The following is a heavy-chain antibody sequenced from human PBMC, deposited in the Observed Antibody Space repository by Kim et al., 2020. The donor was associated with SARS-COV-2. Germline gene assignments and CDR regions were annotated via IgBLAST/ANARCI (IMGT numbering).Heavy chain of an antibody. V-gene: IGHV4-59*11. CDR1: GGSISSHY. CDR2: ISPGGST. D-gene: IGHD3-10*01. Sequence: SETLSLTCTVSGGSISSHYWGWIRQPPGKGLEWIGNISPGGSTYYIPSLRSRVTISVETSKSRFSLQLTSVTAADTAVYFCVREGWFVADRLVFLSCWGR. J-gene: IGHJ2*01. CDR3: VREGWFVADRLVFLSC.